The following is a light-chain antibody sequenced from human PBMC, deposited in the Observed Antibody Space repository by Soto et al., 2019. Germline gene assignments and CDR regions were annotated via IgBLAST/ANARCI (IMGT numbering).Light chain of an antibody. CDR2: GAS. Sequence: EIVLTQSPGTLSLSPGERATLSCRASQSVSNNYLAWYQQKPGQAPRLLIYGASNRATGLPDRFSSSGSGTVFTLTSSRLEPDDFAEYYCQQYGSSGTFGQGTKVEIK. CDR1: QSVSNNY. V-gene: IGKV3-20*01. CDR3: QQYGSSGT. J-gene: IGKJ1*01.